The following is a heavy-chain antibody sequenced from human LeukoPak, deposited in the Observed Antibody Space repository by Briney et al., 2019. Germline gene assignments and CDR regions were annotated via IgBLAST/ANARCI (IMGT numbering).Heavy chain of an antibody. V-gene: IGHV3-30*03. CDR3: ASVVVGPG. D-gene: IGHD3-22*01. CDR1: GFTFSSYG. CDR2: ISYDGSNK. J-gene: IGHJ4*02. Sequence: GGSLRLSCAASGFTFSSYGMHWVRQAPGKGLEWVAVISYDGSNKYYADSVKGRFTISRDNSKNTLYLQMNSLRAEDTAVYHCASVVVGPGWGQGTLVTVSS.